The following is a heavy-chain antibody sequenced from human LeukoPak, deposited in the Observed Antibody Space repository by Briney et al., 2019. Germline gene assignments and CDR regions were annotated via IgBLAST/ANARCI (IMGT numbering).Heavy chain of an antibody. J-gene: IGHJ4*02. CDR3: ARETYCTSTTCPIGDHFDY. D-gene: IGHD2-2*01. CDR2: ISSSSNI. Sequence: GGSLRLSCAASGFNFNPYTIHWVRQAPGKGLEWVSSISSSSNIYYVDSLKGRFTISRDNAKNSLYLQMNSLRAEDTAVYYCARETYCTSTTCPIGDHFDYWGQGTLVTVSS. V-gene: IGHV3-69-1*01. CDR1: GFNFNPYT.